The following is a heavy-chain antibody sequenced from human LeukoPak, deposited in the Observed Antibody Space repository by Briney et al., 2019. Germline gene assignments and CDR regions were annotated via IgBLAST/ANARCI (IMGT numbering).Heavy chain of an antibody. CDR2: IYYSGGT. D-gene: IGHD3-9*01. CDR1: GGSIRSSSYY. J-gene: IGHJ4*02. V-gene: IGHV4-39*01. CDR3: ARRGRYFDWFRLYYFDY. Sequence: SETLSLTCIVSGGSIRSSSYYWGWIRQPPGKGLQWIGSIYYSGGTYYNPSLRSRVTISVDTSKNQFSLKLSSVTAADTAVYYCARRGRYFDWFRLYYFDYWGQGTLVTVSS.